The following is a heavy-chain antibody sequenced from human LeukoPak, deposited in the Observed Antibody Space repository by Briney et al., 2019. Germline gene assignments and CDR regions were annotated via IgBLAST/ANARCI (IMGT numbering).Heavy chain of an antibody. J-gene: IGHJ3*02. CDR2: INAGNGNT. V-gene: IGHV1-3*01. CDR3: ARPRRIAVAGSMEAFDI. Sequence: RASVKVSCKASGYTFTSYGISWVRQAPGQGLEWMGWINAGNGNTKYSQKFQGRVTITRDTSASTAYMELSSLRSEDTAVYYCARPRRIAVAGSMEAFDIWGQGTMVTVSS. D-gene: IGHD6-19*01. CDR1: GYTFTSYG.